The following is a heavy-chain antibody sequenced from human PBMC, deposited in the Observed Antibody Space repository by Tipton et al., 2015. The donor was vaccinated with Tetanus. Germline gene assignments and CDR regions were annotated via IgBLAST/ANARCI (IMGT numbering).Heavy chain of an antibody. Sequence: TLSLTCTVSGGSISSYYWSWIRQPPGKGLEWIGYIYYSGSTNYNPSLKSRVTISVDTSKNQFFLKLSSVTAADTAVYYCARSPLEDYGDYPSYFQHWGQGTLVTVSS. CDR1: GGSISSYY. D-gene: IGHD4-17*01. CDR2: IYYSGST. V-gene: IGHV4-59*01. CDR3: ARSPLEDYGDYPSYFQH. J-gene: IGHJ1*01.